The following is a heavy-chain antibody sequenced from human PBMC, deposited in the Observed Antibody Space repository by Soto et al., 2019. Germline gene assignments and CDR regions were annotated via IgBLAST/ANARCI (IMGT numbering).Heavy chain of an antibody. CDR3: ARGDSGYDYGWFDP. CDR2: IFYSGST. Sequence: SETLSLTCTVSGGSISSGGYYWSWIRQHPGKGLEWIGYIFYSGSTDYNPSLKSRVTISVDTSKNQFSLRLSSVTAADTAVYYCARGDSGYDYGWFDPWGQRTLVTVSS. V-gene: IGHV4-31*03. D-gene: IGHD5-12*01. CDR1: GGSISSGGYY. J-gene: IGHJ5*02.